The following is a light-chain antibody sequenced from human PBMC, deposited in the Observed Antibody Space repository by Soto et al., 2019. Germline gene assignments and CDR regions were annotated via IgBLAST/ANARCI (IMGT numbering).Light chain of an antibody. V-gene: IGKV3-20*01. CDR3: QQYGSSPWT. J-gene: IGKJ1*01. Sequence: IVLTQSPGTLSLSPGERATLSCRAGQSVNSNYLAWHQQKPGQAPRLLIYGASSRATGIPDRFSGSGSGTDFTLTISRLEPEDFAVYYCQQYGSSPWTFGQGTKVDIK. CDR2: GAS. CDR1: QSVNSNY.